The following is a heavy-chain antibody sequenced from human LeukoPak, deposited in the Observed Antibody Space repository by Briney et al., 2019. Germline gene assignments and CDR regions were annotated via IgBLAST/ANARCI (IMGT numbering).Heavy chain of an antibody. V-gene: IGHV1-18*01. CDR2: ISNYNGNT. D-gene: IGHD1-26*01. Sequence: ASVKVSCKASGYTFTDYGISWVRQAPGQGLEWMGWISNYNGNTHYAQKLQGRVTMTTDTSTNTAYMELRSLRSDDTAVYYCARTLGATIRWFDPWGQGTLVTVSS. CDR1: GYTFTDYG. CDR3: ARTLGATIRWFDP. J-gene: IGHJ5*02.